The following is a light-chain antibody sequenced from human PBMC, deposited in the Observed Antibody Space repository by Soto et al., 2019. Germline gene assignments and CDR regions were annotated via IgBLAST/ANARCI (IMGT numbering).Light chain of an antibody. CDR2: DAS. CDR3: QQYSNWPRT. CDR1: QSVSGY. J-gene: IGKJ2*01. Sequence: EIVMTQSPATLSLSPGERATLSCRASQSVSGYLAWYQQKPGQAPRLLIYDASTRDTSIPARFSGSGSGTEFTLTISSLQSEDFAVYYCQQYSNWPRTFGQGTKLEIK. V-gene: IGKV3-15*01.